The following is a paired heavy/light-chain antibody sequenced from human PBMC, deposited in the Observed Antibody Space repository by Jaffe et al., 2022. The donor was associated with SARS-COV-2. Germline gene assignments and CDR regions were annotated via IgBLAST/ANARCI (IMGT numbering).Light chain of an antibody. Sequence: EIVMTQSPATLSVSPGERATLSCRASQSVSSNLAWYQQKPGQAPRLLIYGASTRATGIPARFSGSGSGTEFTLTISSLQSEDFAVYYCQQYNNYLTFGGGTKVEIK. V-gene: IGKV3-15*01. CDR3: QQYNNYLT. CDR2: GAS. J-gene: IGKJ4*01. CDR1: QSVSSN.
Heavy chain of an antibody. CDR3: ARKLAYCGGDCYSYRPDWYFDL. Sequence: EVQLVESGGGLVQPGGSLRLSCAASGFTFSSYDMHWVRQATGKGLEWVSAIGTAGDTYYPGSVKGRFTISRENAKNSLYLQMNSLRAGDTAVYYCARKLAYCGGDCYSYRPDWYFDLWGRGTLVTVSS. J-gene: IGHJ2*01. CDR1: GFTFSSYD. D-gene: IGHD2-21*02. V-gene: IGHV3-13*01. CDR2: IGTAGDT.